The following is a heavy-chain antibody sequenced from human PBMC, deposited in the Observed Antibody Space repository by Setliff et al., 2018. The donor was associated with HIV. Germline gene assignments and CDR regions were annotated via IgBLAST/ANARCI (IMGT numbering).Heavy chain of an antibody. CDR2: IYDSGSP. J-gene: IGHJ3*02. CDR1: GGSTSNEY. CDR3: ARVYYFASSGYYQRGDVFDI. Sequence: PSETLSLTCTVSGGSTSNEYWSWIRQPPGKGLEWIGYIYDSGSPKYNPTLKSRVTISIDTSKSQISLKLTSVTAANTALYHCARVYYFASSGYYQRGDVFDIWGQGAMVTVSS. V-gene: IGHV4-59*01. D-gene: IGHD3-22*01.